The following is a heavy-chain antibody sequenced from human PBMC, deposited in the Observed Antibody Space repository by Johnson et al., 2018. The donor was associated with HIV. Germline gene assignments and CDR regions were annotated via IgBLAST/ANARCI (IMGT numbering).Heavy chain of an antibody. CDR3: ARDRGRPGTPAGLDI. Sequence: MQLVESGGGVVQPGRSLRLSCAASGLTVSSNYMSWVRQAPGKGLEWVSVIYSGGSTYYADSVKGRFTISRDNSKNTLYLQMNSLRAEDTAVYYCARDRGRPGTPAGLDIWGQGTMVTVSS. D-gene: IGHD3-16*01. CDR1: GLTVSSNY. J-gene: IGHJ3*02. CDR2: IYSGGST. V-gene: IGHV3-53*01.